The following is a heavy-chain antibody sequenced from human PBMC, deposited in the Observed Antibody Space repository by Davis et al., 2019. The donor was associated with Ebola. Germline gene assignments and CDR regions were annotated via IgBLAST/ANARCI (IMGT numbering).Heavy chain of an antibody. J-gene: IGHJ3*02. Sequence: PSETLSLTCTVSGGSISSGSYYWSWIRQPAGKGLEWIGHIYTSGSTNYNPSLKSRVTISVDTSKNQFSLTLRSVTAADTAVYYCARDDFWSGGGRDHDAFDIWGQGTMVTVSS. CDR1: GGSISSGSYY. V-gene: IGHV4-61*09. CDR2: IYTSGST. D-gene: IGHD3-3*01. CDR3: ARDDFWSGGGRDHDAFDI.